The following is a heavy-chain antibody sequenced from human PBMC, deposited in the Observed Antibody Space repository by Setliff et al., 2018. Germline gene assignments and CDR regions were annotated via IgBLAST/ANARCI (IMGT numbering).Heavy chain of an antibody. CDR1: GFSLNTTGEG. D-gene: IGHD6-6*01. J-gene: IGHJ5*02. Sequence: SGPTAGEPTQTLTLTCTFSGFSLNTTGEGVGWIRQPPGKALEWLALVYWDGDQRYSPSLNSRLSITKDSSKSQVFLTMTNMDPVDTATYYCALRRGNEWHLVRWFDPWGPGIQVTVSS. CDR3: ALRRGNEWHLVRWFDP. CDR2: VYWDGDQ. V-gene: IGHV2-5*02.